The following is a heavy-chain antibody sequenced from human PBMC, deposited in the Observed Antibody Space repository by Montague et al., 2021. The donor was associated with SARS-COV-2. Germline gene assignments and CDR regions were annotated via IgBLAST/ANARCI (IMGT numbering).Heavy chain of an antibody. D-gene: IGHD2-21*01. J-gene: IGHJ1*01. CDR3: ARHDPNYGGRGGNFEH. CDR1: GGSISSSSYY. V-gene: IGHV4-39*01. CDR2: IYYMGTT. Sequence: SETLSLTCTVSGGSISSSSYYWGWIRQPPGKGLEWIGSIYYMGTTYYNPSLKSRVTVSLDTSKNQFSLQLSSVTATDTAVYYCARHDPNYGGRGGNFEHWGQGTLAIVSS.